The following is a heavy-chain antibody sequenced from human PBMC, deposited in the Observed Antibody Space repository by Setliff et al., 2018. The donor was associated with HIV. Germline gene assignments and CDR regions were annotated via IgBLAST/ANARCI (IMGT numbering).Heavy chain of an antibody. CDR1: LDSISSGYY. V-gene: IGHV4-38-2*02. Sequence: SETLSLTCIVSLDSISSGYYWGWIRQPPGKGLEWIGSIYHSGSTYYNPSLKGRLTISVDTSENEFSLKMASVTAADTAVYFCARQRAVAGIHDYWGQGTLVTVSS. J-gene: IGHJ4*02. D-gene: IGHD6-19*01. CDR3: ARQRAVAGIHDY. CDR2: IYHSGST.